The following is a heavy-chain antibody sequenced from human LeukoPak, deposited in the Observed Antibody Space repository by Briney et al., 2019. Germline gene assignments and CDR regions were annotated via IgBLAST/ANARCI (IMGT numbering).Heavy chain of an antibody. J-gene: IGHJ6*02. Sequence: GASVKVSCKASGYTFTGYYMHWVRQAPGQGLEWMGWINPNSGGTNYAQKFQGRVTMTRDTSISTAYMELSRLRSDDTAVYYCANPGYCSSTSCYYYYGMDVWGQGTTVTVSS. D-gene: IGHD2-2*01. V-gene: IGHV1-2*02. CDR2: INPNSGGT. CDR3: ANPGYCSSTSCYYYYGMDV. CDR1: GYTFTGYY.